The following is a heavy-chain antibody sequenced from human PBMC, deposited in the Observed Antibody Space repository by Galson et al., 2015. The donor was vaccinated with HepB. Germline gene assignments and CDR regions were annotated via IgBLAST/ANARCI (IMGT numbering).Heavy chain of an antibody. Sequence: SLRLSCAASGFTFSSYAMHWVRQAPGKGLEWVAVISYDGSNKYYADSVKGRFTISRDNSKNTLYLQMNSLRAEDTAVYHCARGKAVAVYFDLWGRGTLVTVSS. CDR1: GFTFSSYA. J-gene: IGHJ2*01. V-gene: IGHV3-30-3*01. CDR2: ISYDGSNK. D-gene: IGHD6-19*01. CDR3: ARGKAVAVYFDL.